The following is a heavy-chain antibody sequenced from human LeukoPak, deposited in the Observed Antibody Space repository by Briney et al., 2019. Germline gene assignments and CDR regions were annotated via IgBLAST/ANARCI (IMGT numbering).Heavy chain of an antibody. V-gene: IGHV3-21*01. J-gene: IGHJ4*02. CDR3: ARAPTADSSGYYPHYFDY. CDR1: GFTFSSYS. CDR2: ISSSSSSYI. Sequence: GGSLRLSCAASGFTFSSYSMNWVRQAPGKGLEWVSSISSSSSSYIYYADSVKGRFTISRDNAKNSLYLQMNSLRAEDTAVYYCARAPTADSSGYYPHYFDYWGQGTLVTVSS. D-gene: IGHD3-22*01.